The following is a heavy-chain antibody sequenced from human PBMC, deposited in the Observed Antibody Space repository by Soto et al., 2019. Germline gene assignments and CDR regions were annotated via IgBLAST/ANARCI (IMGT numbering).Heavy chain of an antibody. D-gene: IGHD3-22*01. J-gene: IGHJ5*02. Sequence: LSLPCTVSGGSISSGYYYWSWIRQPPGKGLEWIGYIYYSGSTYYNPSLKSRVTISVDTSKNQFSLKLSSVTAADTAVYYCARDTSDYYDSSGFLLGHWFDPWGQGTLVT. V-gene: IGHV4-30-4*01. CDR2: IYYSGST. CDR3: ARDTSDYYDSSGFLLGHWFDP. CDR1: GGSISSGYYY.